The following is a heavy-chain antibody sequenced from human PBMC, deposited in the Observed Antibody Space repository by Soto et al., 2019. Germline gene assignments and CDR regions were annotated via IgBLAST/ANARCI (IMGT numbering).Heavy chain of an antibody. V-gene: IGHV4-59*01. CDR2: IYDSGST. CDR1: GISISNYY. J-gene: IGHJ4*02. D-gene: IGHD1-1*01. Sequence: SETLSLTCTVSGISISNYYWSWIRQPPGKGLEWIGYIYDSGSTNYNPSLKSRVTISVDMSKNQFSLNLNSVTAADTAVYYCARDLIRLNGDHWGQGTLVTVSS. CDR3: ARDLIRLNGDH.